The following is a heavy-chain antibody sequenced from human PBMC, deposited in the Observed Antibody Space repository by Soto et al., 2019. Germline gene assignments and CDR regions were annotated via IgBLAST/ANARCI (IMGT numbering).Heavy chain of an antibody. D-gene: IGHD6-19*01. V-gene: IGHV4-39*01. Sequence: QLQLQESGPGLVKPSETLSLTCTVSGGSISSSSYYWGWIRQPPGKGLEWIGSIYYSGSTYYNPSLKRRVTISVDTSKNQFSLKLSSVTAADTAVYYCARSSSGWGYYFDYWGQGTLVTVSS. J-gene: IGHJ4*02. CDR2: IYYSGST. CDR3: ARSSSGWGYYFDY. CDR1: GGSISSSSYY.